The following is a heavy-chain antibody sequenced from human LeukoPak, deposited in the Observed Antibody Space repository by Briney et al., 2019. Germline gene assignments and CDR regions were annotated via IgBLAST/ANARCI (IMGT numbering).Heavy chain of an antibody. CDR3: ARYRTTGYCSSTSCYAGGHYFDY. Sequence: SETLSLTCTISGGSISSYYWSRIRQPPGKGLEWIGYIYYSGSTNYNPSLKSRVTISVDTSKNQFSLKLSSVTAADTAVYYCARYRTTGYCSSTSCYAGGHYFDYWGQGTLVTVSS. V-gene: IGHV4-59*01. CDR1: GGSISSYY. J-gene: IGHJ4*02. CDR2: IYYSGST. D-gene: IGHD2-2*01.